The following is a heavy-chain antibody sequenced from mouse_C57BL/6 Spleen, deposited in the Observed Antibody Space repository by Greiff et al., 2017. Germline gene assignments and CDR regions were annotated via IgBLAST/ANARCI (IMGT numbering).Heavy chain of an antibody. V-gene: IGHV1-64*01. CDR3: ARSGSNLPYAMDY. Sequence: QVQLQQPGAELVKPGASVKLSCKASGYTFTSYWMHWVKQRPGQGLEWIGMIHPNSGSTNYNEKFKSKATLTVDKSSSTAYMQLSSLTSEDSAVYYCARSGSNLPYAMDYCGQGTSVTVSS. CDR1: GYTFTSYW. CDR2: IHPNSGST. J-gene: IGHJ4*01. D-gene: IGHD2-5*01.